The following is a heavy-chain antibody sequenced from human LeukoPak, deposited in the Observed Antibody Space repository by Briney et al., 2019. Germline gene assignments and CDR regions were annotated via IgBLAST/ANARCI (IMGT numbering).Heavy chain of an antibody. V-gene: IGHV3-13*01. CDR3: ATRPTTIDAFDI. Sequence: GGSLRLSCAASGFTFSTSDMHWVRQVTGKGLEWVSAIGTGGDTYYPGSVKGRFTISRENAENSLYLQMNSLRAEDTAVYYCATRPTTIDAFDIWGQGTMVTVSS. CDR1: GFTFSTSD. CDR2: IGTGGDT. J-gene: IGHJ3*02. D-gene: IGHD4-17*01.